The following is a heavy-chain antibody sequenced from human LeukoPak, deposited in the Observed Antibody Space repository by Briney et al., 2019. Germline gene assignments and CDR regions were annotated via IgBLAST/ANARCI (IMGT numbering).Heavy chain of an antibody. D-gene: IGHD3-10*01. V-gene: IGHV3-21*01. Sequence: GGSLRLSCAASGFTFSSYSMNWVRQAPGKGLEWVSSISSSSYIYYADSVKGRFTISRDNAKNSLYLQMNSLRADDTAVYYCARARFGVHYFDYWGQGTLVTVSS. J-gene: IGHJ4*02. CDR3: ARARFGVHYFDY. CDR2: ISSSSYI. CDR1: GFTFSSYS.